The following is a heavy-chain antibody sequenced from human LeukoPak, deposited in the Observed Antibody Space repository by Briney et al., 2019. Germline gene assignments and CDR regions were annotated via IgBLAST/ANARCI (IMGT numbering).Heavy chain of an antibody. J-gene: IGHJ4*02. V-gene: IGHV1-18*01. CDR2: ISAYNGNT. D-gene: IGHD3-3*01. CDR3: ARERREGYYDFWSGYDN. Sequence: GASVKVSCKASGYTFTSYGISWVRQAPGQGLEWMGWISAYNGNTNYAQKLQGRVTMTTDTSTSTAYMELRSLRPDDTAVYYCARERREGYYDFWSGYDNWGQGTLVTVSS. CDR1: GYTFTSYG.